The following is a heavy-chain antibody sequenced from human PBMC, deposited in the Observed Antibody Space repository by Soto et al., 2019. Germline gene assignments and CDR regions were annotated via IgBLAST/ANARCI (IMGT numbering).Heavy chain of an antibody. D-gene: IGHD6-13*01. CDR2: INSDGSST. V-gene: IGHV3-74*01. CDR1: GFTFSSYW. Sequence: LRLSFAASGFTFSSYWMHWVRQAPGKGLVWVSRINSDGSSTSYADSVKGRFTISRDNAKNTLYLQMNSLRAEDTAVYYCARDLEAGYSSSWYQWDPAGSYYYGMDVWGQGTTVTVSS. J-gene: IGHJ6*02. CDR3: ARDLEAGYSSSWYQWDPAGSYYYGMDV.